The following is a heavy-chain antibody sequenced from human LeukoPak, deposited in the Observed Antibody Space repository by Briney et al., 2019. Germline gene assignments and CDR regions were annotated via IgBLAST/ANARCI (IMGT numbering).Heavy chain of an antibody. CDR3: ATEGSFDY. CDR2: ISFDASNK. Sequence: PGGSLRLSCAASGFTFSSYGMHWVRQAPGKGLEWVAVISFDASNKYYADSVKGRFTISRDNSKNTLYLQMNSLRAEEAAVYYCATEGSFDYWGQGTLFTVSS. CDR1: GFTFSSYG. J-gene: IGHJ4*02. V-gene: IGHV3-30*03.